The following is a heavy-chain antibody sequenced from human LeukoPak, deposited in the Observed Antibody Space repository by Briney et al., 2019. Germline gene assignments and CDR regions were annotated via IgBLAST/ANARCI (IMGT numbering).Heavy chain of an antibody. CDR3: ARVNSSGFDY. D-gene: IGHD6-19*01. CDR2: IYYSGST. J-gene: IGHJ4*02. CDR1: GASISGYY. V-gene: IGHV4-59*01. Sequence: PSETLSLTCTVSGASISGYYWSRIRQPPGRGLECIGYIYYSGSTNYNPSLKSRVTISVDTPKNQFSLKLSSVTAADTAVYYCARVNSSGFDYWGQGTLVTVSS.